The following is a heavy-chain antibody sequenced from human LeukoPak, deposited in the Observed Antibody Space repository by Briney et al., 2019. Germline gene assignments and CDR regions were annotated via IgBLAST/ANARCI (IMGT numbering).Heavy chain of an antibody. D-gene: IGHD3-10*01. V-gene: IGHV1-18*01. CDR3: AKGSAAVRPYYFDY. J-gene: IGHJ4*02. Sequence: GASVKVSCKASGYTFTSYGISWVRQAPGQGLEWMGWISAYNGNTNYAQKLQGRVTMTTDTSTSTAYMELRSLRSDDTAVYFCAKGSAAVRPYYFDYWGQGTLVTVSS. CDR2: ISAYNGNT. CDR1: GYTFTSYG.